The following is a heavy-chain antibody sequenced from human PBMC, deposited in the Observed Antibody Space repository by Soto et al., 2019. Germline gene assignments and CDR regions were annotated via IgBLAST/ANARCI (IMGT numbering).Heavy chain of an antibody. CDR1: GGTFNNYG. CDR2: IIPLFGKV. D-gene: IGHD2-2*01. CDR3: ASDVVRAAAMPLLEP. Sequence: QVQLVQSGAEVKKPGSSVKVSCKASGGTFNNYGITWVRQAPGQGLEWMGGIIPLFGKVHYAQKFQGRVTVTADECTRKGYMALTSLRGEDTAVYYCASDVVRAAAMPLLEPWGQGTLVTVSS. V-gene: IGHV1-69*01. J-gene: IGHJ5*02.